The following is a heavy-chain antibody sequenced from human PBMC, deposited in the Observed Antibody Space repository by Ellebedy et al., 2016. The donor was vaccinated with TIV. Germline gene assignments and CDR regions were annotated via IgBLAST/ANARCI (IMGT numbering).Heavy chain of an antibody. CDR3: ARDFERRIPAAGGMFYLDC. V-gene: IGHV4-39*07. D-gene: IGHD6-13*01. CDR1: GDSIDTSTYY. J-gene: IGHJ4*02. CDR2: FYYGGSA. Sequence: MPSETLSLTCTVSGDSIDTSTYYWGWIRQPPGQGLEWIGSFYYGGSAYYNPSLKSRVTMSLDTSKSQVSLKLSSVTAADTAVYYCARDFERRIPAAGGMFYLDCWGQGALVTVAS.